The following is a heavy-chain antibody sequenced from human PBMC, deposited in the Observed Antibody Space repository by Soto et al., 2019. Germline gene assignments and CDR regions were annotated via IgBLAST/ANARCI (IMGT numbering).Heavy chain of an antibody. CDR2: TSGTGGST. D-gene: IGHD3-22*01. V-gene: IGHV3-23*01. Sequence: PGGSLRLSCEASGFTFSSYAMSWVRQAPGKGLEWVSGTSGTGGSTYYADSVKGRLTISRDNSKKTLYLQMNSLRAEDTALYYCARGEGFYDSTGYSGPHAMDVWGQGTTVTVSS. CDR3: ARGEGFYDSTGYSGPHAMDV. CDR1: GFTFSSYA. J-gene: IGHJ6*02.